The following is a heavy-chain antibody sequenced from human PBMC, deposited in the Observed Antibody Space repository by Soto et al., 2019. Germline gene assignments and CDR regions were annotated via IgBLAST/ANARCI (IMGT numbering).Heavy chain of an antibody. CDR1: GFTFSSYS. CDR2: FSGSGSSI. CDR3: PKVFYYYDSSGYYYFDY. V-gene: IGHV3-23*01. D-gene: IGHD3-22*01. J-gene: IGHJ4*02. Sequence: GGTLSLSXAASGFTFSSYSVSWVRQAPGTGPAWLSSFSGSGSSIYYADSVKGRFTISRDNSKNTLYLQMSSLRAEDTAVYYCPKVFYYYDSSGYYYFDYWGQGTLVTVSS.